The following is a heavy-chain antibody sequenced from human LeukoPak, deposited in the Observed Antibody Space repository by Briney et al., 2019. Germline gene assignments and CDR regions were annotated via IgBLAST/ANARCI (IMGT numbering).Heavy chain of an antibody. V-gene: IGHV1-2*06. CDR1: GYTFTGYY. CDR3: ARHDYGDYGLFDP. Sequence: GASVKVSCKASGYTFTGYYVHWVRQAPGQGLEWMGRINPNSGGTNYAQKLQGRVTMTTDTSTSTAYMELRSLRSDDTAVYYCARHDYGDYGLFDPWGQGTLVTVSS. D-gene: IGHD4-17*01. CDR2: INPNSGGT. J-gene: IGHJ5*02.